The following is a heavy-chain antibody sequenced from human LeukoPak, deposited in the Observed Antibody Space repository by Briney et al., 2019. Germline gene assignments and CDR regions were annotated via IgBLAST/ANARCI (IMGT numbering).Heavy chain of an antibody. CDR1: GYTFTVYL. Sequence: ASVKVSCKASGYTFTVYLMHWVRQAPGQGLEWMGWIDPNSGGTNYAQKFQGRVTMTRDTSINTAFMELSRLRSDDSAVYYCASAAVYGDPTNPYFDYWGQGTLVTVSS. CDR3: ASAAVYGDPTNPYFDY. V-gene: IGHV1-2*02. CDR2: IDPNSGGT. D-gene: IGHD4-17*01. J-gene: IGHJ4*02.